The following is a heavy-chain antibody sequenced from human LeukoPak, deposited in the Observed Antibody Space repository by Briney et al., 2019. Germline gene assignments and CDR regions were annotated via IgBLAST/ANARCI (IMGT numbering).Heavy chain of an antibody. D-gene: IGHD1-26*01. CDR2: IWYDGSNK. J-gene: IGHJ4*02. V-gene: IGHV3-33*01. Sequence: PGGSLRRSCAASGFTFSTYGMHWVRQAPGKGLEWVAVIWYDGSNKYYADSVKGRFTISRDNSKNTLYLQMNSLRAEDTAVYYCAREGSGSYYSYFDYWGQGTLVTVSS. CDR3: AREGSGSYYSYFDY. CDR1: GFTFSTYG.